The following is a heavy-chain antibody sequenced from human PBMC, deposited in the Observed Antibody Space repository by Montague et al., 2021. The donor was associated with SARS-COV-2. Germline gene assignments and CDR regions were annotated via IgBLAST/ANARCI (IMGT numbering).Heavy chain of an antibody. CDR1: GDSVSSNNAA. V-gene: IGHV6-1*01. Sequence: YAISGDSVSSNNAAWNWIRQSPSGGLEWLGRTYYRSKWYTDYAPSVKTRITITPDTSNNQFSLHLNSVTPGDTAVYCCAREGTVPGPRGIYFDDWGQGTLVTVSS. CDR2: TYYRSKWYT. J-gene: IGHJ4*02. D-gene: IGHD1-1*01. CDR3: AREGTVPGPRGIYFDD.